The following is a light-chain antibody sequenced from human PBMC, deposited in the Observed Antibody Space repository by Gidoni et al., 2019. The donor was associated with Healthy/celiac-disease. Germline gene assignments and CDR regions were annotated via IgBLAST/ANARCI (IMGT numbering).Light chain of an antibody. CDR2: GAS. CDR3: QQYGSSPLFT. Sequence: EIVLTQSPGTLSLSPGERANLSCRASQSVSSSYLAWYQQKTGQAPRLRIYGASSRATGIPDRFSGSGSGTDFTLTISRLEPEDVAVYYCQQYGSSPLFTFGPXTKVDIK. J-gene: IGKJ3*01. V-gene: IGKV3-20*01. CDR1: QSVSSSY.